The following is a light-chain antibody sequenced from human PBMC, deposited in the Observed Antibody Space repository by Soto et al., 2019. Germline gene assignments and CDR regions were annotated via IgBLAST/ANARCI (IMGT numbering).Light chain of an antibody. V-gene: IGLV2-14*01. Sequence: QSALTQPASVSGSPGQSITISCTGTSSDVGGSNYVSWYQQHPGKAPKFMIYEVSNRPSGVSNRFSGSKSGNTAALTISGHQAEDEADYYCSSYTSSTTLNVFGTGTKLTVL. CDR3: SSYTSSTTLNV. CDR2: EVS. CDR1: SSDVGGSNY. J-gene: IGLJ1*01.